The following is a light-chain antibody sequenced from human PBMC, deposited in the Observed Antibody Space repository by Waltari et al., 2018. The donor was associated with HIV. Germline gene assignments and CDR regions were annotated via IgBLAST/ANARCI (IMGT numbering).Light chain of an antibody. CDR1: SGDVGAYDY. CDR3: SSYTGVFTHVV. V-gene: IGLV2-11*01. J-gene: IGLJ2*01. Sequence: QSALTQPRSVSGSPGQSVTISCTGTSGDVGAYDYVSWYQKHPGKAPKLMIYDVTHRPSGVPDRFSGSKSGNTASLIISGLQAEDEADYYCSSYTGVFTHVVFGGGTKVTVL. CDR2: DVT.